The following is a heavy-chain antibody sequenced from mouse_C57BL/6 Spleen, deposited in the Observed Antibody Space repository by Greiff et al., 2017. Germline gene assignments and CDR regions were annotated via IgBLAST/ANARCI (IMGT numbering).Heavy chain of an antibody. CDR1: GYAFTNYL. V-gene: IGHV1-54*01. CDR2: INPGSGGT. Sequence: QVHVKQSGAELVRPGTSVTVSCKASGYAFTNYLIEWVKQRPGQGLEWIGVINPGSGGTNYNEKFKGKATLTADKSSSTAYMQLSSLTSEDSAVYFCARFGDYAFDYWGQGTTLTVSS. J-gene: IGHJ2*01. D-gene: IGHD2-4*01. CDR3: ARFGDYAFDY.